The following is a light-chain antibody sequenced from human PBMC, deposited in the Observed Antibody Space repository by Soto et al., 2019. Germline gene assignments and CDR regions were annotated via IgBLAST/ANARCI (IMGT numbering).Light chain of an antibody. V-gene: IGKV3-11*01. CDR3: QQRSNWPWT. Sequence: EIVLTQSPATLSLSPGERATLSCGASRGVSSSLAWYKQKPGQAPRLLIYAASNRATGIPARFSGSGSGTDFTLTISSLEPEDFAVYYCQQRSNWPWTFGQGTKVEIK. J-gene: IGKJ1*01. CDR2: AAS. CDR1: RGVSSS.